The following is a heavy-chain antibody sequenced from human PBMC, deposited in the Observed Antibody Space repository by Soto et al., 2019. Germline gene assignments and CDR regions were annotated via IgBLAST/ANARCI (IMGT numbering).Heavy chain of an antibody. CDR3: ATEDRYYDSSGYYYPY. J-gene: IGHJ4*02. V-gene: IGHV1-24*01. Sequence: QVQLVQSGAEVKKPGASVKVSCKVSGYTLPELSMHWVRQAPGKGLEWMGGFDPEDGETIYAQKFQGRVIMTEDTYTDTAYMELSSLRSEDTAVYYCATEDRYYDSSGYYYPYWGQGTLVTVSS. CDR2: FDPEDGET. D-gene: IGHD3-22*01. CDR1: GYTLPELS.